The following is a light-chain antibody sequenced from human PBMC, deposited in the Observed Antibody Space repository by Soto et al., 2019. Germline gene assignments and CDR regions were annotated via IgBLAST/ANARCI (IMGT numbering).Light chain of an antibody. V-gene: IGKV3-11*01. Sequence: EIVLTQSPATLSLSPGERATLSCRASQSVSSYLAWYQQSPGQAPRLLIYDASNRATGIPARFSGSGSGTFFTLTISSLEAEDFAVYYCHQRTDCPMTFGQGTRLEIK. CDR2: DAS. CDR1: QSVSSY. J-gene: IGKJ5*01. CDR3: HQRTDCPMT.